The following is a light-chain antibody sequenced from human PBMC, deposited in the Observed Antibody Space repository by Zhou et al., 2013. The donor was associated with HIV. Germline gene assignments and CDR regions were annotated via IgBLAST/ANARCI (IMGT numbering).Light chain of an antibody. Sequence: DIQMTQSPSSLSASVGDRVTITCQASQDISNSLNWYQQEPGKAPKLLIYGASNLETGVPSRFSGSGSGTDFTFTISSLQPEDFASYYCQQRLTFGGGTKLEIK. J-gene: IGKJ4*01. CDR1: QDISNS. CDR3: QQRLT. V-gene: IGKV1-33*01. CDR2: GAS.